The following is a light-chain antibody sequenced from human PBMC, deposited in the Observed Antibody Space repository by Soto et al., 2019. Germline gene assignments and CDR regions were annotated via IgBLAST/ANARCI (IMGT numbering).Light chain of an antibody. CDR1: QSVLYSSNNKNC. CDR2: WAS. CDR3: QQYYSTPPT. V-gene: IGKV4-1*01. J-gene: IGKJ5*01. Sequence: DIVMTQSPDSLAVSLGERATINCKSSQSVLYSSNNKNCLAWYQQKPGQPPKLLIYWASTRESGVPDRFSGSGSGSDFTLTIGSLQAEDVAVYYCQQYYSTPPTFGQGTRLEIK.